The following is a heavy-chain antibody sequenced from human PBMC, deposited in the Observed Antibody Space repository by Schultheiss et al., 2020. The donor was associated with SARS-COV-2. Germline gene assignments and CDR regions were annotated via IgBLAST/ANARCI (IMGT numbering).Heavy chain of an antibody. D-gene: IGHD1-7*01. V-gene: IGHV3-30*03. J-gene: IGHJ6*02. Sequence: GGSLRLSCAASGFTFSSYWMSWVRQNPGKGLEWVAVISYDGSNKYYADSVKGRFTISRDNSKNTLYLQMNSLRAEDTAVYYCARDRTWDVWGQGTTVTVSS. CDR3: ARDRTWDV. CDR1: GFTFSSYW. CDR2: ISYDGSNK.